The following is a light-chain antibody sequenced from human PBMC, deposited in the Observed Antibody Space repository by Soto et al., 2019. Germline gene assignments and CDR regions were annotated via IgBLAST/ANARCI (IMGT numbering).Light chain of an antibody. V-gene: IGKV4-1*01. J-gene: IGKJ2*02. CDR1: QSILYTSNKRSY. CDR3: QQYYSLPCT. Sequence: DIVMTQSPDSLGVSLGERATITCKASQSILYTSNKRSYLAWFQQKPGQPPKVLIYWASTRESGVPDRFSGSGSGKDFTLTISSLQAEDVAVYYCQQYYSLPCTFGQGTKLEIK. CDR2: WAS.